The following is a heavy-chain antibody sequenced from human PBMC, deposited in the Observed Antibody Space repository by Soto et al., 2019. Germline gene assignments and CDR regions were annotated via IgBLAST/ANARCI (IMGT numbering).Heavy chain of an antibody. CDR3: ARVDSSCTAATGFGY. D-gene: IGHD6-25*01. CDR2: IWYDGSNK. Sequence: GSLRLSCAASGFTFSSFGMHWVRQAPGKGLEWVALIWYDGSNKYYADSVKGRFTISRDNSKNTLYLQMDSLRAEDTAMYYCARVDSSCTAATGFGYWGQGALVTLPS. V-gene: IGHV3-33*01. CDR1: GFTFSSFG. J-gene: IGHJ4*02.